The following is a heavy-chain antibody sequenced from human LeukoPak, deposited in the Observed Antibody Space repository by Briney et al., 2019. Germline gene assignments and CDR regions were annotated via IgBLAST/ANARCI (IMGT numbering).Heavy chain of an antibody. D-gene: IGHD1-26*01. J-gene: IGHJ4*02. CDR3: ATSSGSSFDY. CDR2: IYAGGST. CDR1: GFTVSRNY. V-gene: IGHV3-53*01. Sequence: GGSLRLSCAASGFTVSRNYMSWVRQAPGKGLEWVSIIYAGGSTDYAASVKGRVTISRDNSKNTLYLQMNSLRTEDTAVYYCATSSGSSFDYWGQGNLVTVSS.